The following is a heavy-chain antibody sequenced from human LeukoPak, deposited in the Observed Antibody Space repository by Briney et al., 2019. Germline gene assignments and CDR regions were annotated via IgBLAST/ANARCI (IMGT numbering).Heavy chain of an antibody. CDR1: GGSFSGYY. V-gene: IGHV4-34*01. Sequence: SETLSLTCAVYGGSFSGYYWSWIRQPPGKGLEWIGEINNGGSTNYNPSLKSRVTISVDTSKNQFSLKLSSVTAADTAVYYCATENIVVVPAAAYNSFDPWGQGTLVTVSS. D-gene: IGHD2-2*01. CDR2: INNGGST. J-gene: IGHJ5*02. CDR3: ATENIVVVPAAAYNSFDP.